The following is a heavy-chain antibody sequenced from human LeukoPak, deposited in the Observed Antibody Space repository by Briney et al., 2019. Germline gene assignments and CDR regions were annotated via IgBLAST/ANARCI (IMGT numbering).Heavy chain of an antibody. D-gene: IGHD3-22*01. CDR1: GFTFSSYA. Sequence: GGSLRLSCAASGFTFSSYAMSWVRQAPGKGLEWVSDISDSGGGGSTYYADSVKGRFTISRDNSKNTLYLQMNSLRAEDTAVYYCAKDVVITTRPPEYYFDYWGQGTLVTVSS. J-gene: IGHJ4*02. CDR3: AKDVVITTRPPEYYFDY. CDR2: ISDSGGGGST. V-gene: IGHV3-23*01.